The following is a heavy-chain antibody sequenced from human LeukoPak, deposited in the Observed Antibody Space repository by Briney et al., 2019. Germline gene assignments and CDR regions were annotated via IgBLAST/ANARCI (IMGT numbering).Heavy chain of an antibody. CDR1: GFTFSSYW. J-gene: IGHJ5*02. CDR3: AREGNCSSTSCYNGWFDP. D-gene: IGHD2-2*02. Sequence: PGGSLRLSCVASGFTFSSYWMSWVRQAPGKGLEWVANIKQDGSEKYYVDSVKGRLTISRDNAKNSLYLQMNSLRAEDTAVYYCAREGNCSSTSCYNGWFDPWGQGTLVTVSS. V-gene: IGHV3-7*01. CDR2: IKQDGSEK.